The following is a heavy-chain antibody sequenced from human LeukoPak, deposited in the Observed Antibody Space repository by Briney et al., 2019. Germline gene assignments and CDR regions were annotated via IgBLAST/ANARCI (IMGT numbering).Heavy chain of an antibody. CDR2: ISSSSRYI. J-gene: IGHJ4*02. CDR1: RFTFSSYS. D-gene: IGHD1-26*01. CDR3: AKVVLVGAIFGPGY. V-gene: IGHV3-21*03. Sequence: KPGGSLRLSCAASRFTFSSYSMNWVRQAPGKGLEWVSSISSSSRYIYYADSVKGRFTISRDNAKNSLYLQMNSLRAEDTAVYYCAKVVLVGAIFGPGYWGQGTLVTVSS.